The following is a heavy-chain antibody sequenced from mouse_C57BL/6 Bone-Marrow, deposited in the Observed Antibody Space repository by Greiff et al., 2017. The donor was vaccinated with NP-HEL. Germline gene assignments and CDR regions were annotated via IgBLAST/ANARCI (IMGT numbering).Heavy chain of an antibody. J-gene: IGHJ3*01. CDR1: GYTFTSYW. D-gene: IGHD1-1*01. CDR3: AREMYYYGSSPAWFAY. Sequence: VQLQQPGAELVMPGASVKLSCKASGYTFTSYWMHWVKQRPGQGLEWIGEIDPSDSYTNYNQNFKGKSTLTVDKSSSTAYMQLSSLTSEDSAVYYCAREMYYYGSSPAWFAYWGQGTLVTVSA. V-gene: IGHV1-69*01. CDR2: IDPSDSYT.